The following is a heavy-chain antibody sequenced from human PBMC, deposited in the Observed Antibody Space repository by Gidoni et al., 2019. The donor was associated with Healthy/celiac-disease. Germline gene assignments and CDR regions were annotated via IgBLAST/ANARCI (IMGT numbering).Heavy chain of an antibody. Sequence: EVQLVESGGGLIQTGGSLRLSCSASGFTVSSNYMSWVLQAPGKGLEWVSVIYSVVSTYYADSVNGRFTISRDNSKNMLYLQMNSLRAEDTAVYYCARESKGGKLYYWGQGTLVTVSS. J-gene: IGHJ4*02. CDR3: ARESKGGKLYY. D-gene: IGHD1-26*01. CDR2: IYSVVST. V-gene: IGHV3-53*01. CDR1: GFTVSSNY.